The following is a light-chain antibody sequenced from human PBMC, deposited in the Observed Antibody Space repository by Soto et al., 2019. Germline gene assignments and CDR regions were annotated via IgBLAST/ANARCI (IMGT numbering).Light chain of an antibody. V-gene: IGKV1-39*01. J-gene: IGKJ4*01. CDR3: QQSFSTLPLT. CDR2: SAS. CDR1: QSISTS. Sequence: DIQMTQSPSSLSSSVGDRVSITCRASQSISTSLNWYQQKPGKAPKLLIYSASTLHSGVPSRFSGSGSETDFTLTISSLQPEDCATYYCQQSFSTLPLTFGGGTKVEIK.